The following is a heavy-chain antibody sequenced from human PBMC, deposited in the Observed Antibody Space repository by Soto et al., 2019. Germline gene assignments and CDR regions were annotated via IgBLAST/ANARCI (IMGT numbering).Heavy chain of an antibody. CDR1: GGTFSSYA. CDR3: AREGDCSSTSCHPYFDY. V-gene: IGHV1-69*06. CDR2: IIPIFGTA. Sequence: QVQLVQSGAEVKKPGSSVKLSCKASGGTFSSYAISWVRQAPRQVLEWMGGIIPIFGTANYAQKFQGRVTITADKSTSTAYMELSSLRSEDTAVYYCAREGDCSSTSCHPYFDYWGQGPLVTVSS. J-gene: IGHJ4*02. D-gene: IGHD2-2*01.